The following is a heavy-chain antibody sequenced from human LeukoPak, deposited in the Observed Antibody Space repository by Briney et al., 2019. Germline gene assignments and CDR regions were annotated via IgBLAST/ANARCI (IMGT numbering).Heavy chain of an antibody. J-gene: IGHJ4*02. Sequence: ASVKVSCKASGYTFTGYYVHWVRQAPGQGLEWMGWLNPNSAGTSYPQKFQGRVTMSRDTSISTAYMELSRLRSDDTAVYYCARGGKWYYDSSTYRLFDYWGQGTLVTVSS. CDR1: GYTFTGYY. V-gene: IGHV1-2*02. D-gene: IGHD3-22*01. CDR2: LNPNSAGT. CDR3: ARGGKWYYDSSTYRLFDY.